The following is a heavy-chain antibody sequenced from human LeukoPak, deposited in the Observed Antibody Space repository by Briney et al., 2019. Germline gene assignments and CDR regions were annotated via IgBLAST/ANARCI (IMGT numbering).Heavy chain of an antibody. CDR3: ARRVGFYGSGSLNYFDP. J-gene: IGHJ5*01. V-gene: IGHV4-39*02. CDR1: GVSIGTSSYY. D-gene: IGHD3-10*01. CDR2: IFRTGST. Sequence: PSETLSLTCTVSGVSIGTSSYYWGWIRQPPGKGLEWIGSIFRTGSTYYSASLKSRISISVDTSKNHIVLKLTSVTPADTAVYFCARRVGFYGSGSLNYFDPWGQGILVSVSS.